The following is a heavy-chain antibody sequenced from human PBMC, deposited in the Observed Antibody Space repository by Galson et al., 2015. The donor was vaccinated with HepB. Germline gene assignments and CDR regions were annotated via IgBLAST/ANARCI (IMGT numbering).Heavy chain of an antibody. CDR2: INPSGGST. D-gene: IGHD6-13*01. J-gene: IGHJ3*02. CDR3: ARDLSSWYEGPDAFDI. CDR1: GYTFTSYY. V-gene: IGHV1-46*01. Sequence: SVKVSCKASGYTFTSYYMHWVRQAPGQGLEWMGIINPSGGSTSYAQKFQGRVTMTRDTSTSTVYMELRSLRSDDTAVYYCARDLSSWYEGPDAFDIWGQGTMVTVSS.